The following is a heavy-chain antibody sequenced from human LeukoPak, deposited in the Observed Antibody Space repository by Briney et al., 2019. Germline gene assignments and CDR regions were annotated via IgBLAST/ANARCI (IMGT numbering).Heavy chain of an antibody. CDR1: VDSINFNNHH. CDR2: IHLGRTT. D-gene: IGHD5-12*01. J-gene: IGHJ5*01. CDR3: VRHDGRGGATMGAFDS. V-gene: IGHV4-39*01. Sequence: PSETLSLTCTDSVDSINFNNHHWGWIRQSPGKGLEWIGSIHLGRTTYYNPSLDSRVTISTVTSTNQFSPHLNSVTAADTAIYYCVRHDGRGGATMGAFDSWGQGSLVTVSS.